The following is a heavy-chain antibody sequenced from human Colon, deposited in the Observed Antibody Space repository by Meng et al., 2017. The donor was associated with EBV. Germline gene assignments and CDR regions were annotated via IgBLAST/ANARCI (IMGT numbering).Heavy chain of an antibody. V-gene: IGHV4-30-2*01. CDR1: GDLITSGYYS. Sequence: QESGSGLVTPSQTLSLTCAFSGDLITSGYYSWPWTRQPPGKGLEWIGYIYHGVNIYYTPSLRSRVTISVDKSRNQFSLKLTSVSAADTAVYYCVRDTRRGGGWFDPWGQGTLVTVSS. CDR2: IYHGVNI. D-gene: IGHD3-10*01. CDR3: VRDTRRGGGWFDP. J-gene: IGHJ5*02.